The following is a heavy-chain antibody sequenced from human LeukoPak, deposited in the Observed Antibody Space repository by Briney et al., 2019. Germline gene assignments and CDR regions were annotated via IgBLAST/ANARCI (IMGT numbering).Heavy chain of an antibody. V-gene: IGHV3-21*01. J-gene: IGHJ4*02. CDR2: ISSSSTYI. Sequence: GGSLRLSCAASGFTFSSYWMSWVRQAPGKGLEWVSSISSSSTYIYYADSVKGRFTISRDNAKNSLYLQMNSVTAEDTAVYYCARVGIAVPGIDYWGQGSLVTVSS. CDR3: ARVGIAVPGIDY. D-gene: IGHD6-19*01. CDR1: GFTFSSYW.